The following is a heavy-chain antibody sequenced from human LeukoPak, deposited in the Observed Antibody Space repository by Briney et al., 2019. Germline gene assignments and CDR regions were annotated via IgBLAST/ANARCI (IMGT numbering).Heavy chain of an antibody. V-gene: IGHV5-51*01. D-gene: IGHD3-10*01. CDR2: IYPGDSDT. CDR1: GYSFTSYW. J-gene: IGHJ4*02. CDR3: ARRGYYGSGNSGDFDY. Sequence: GESLKISCKGSGYSFTSYWIGWVRQMPGKGLEWMGIIYPGDSDTRYSPSFQGQVTISADKSISTAYLQWSSLKASDTAMYYCARRGYYGSGNSGDFDYWGQGTLVTVSS.